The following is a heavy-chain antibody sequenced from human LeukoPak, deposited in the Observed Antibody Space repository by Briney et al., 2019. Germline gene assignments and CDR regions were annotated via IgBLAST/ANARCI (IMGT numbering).Heavy chain of an antibody. V-gene: IGHV4-59*08. CDR1: GGSISSYY. J-gene: IGHJ4*02. Sequence: PSGTLSLTCTVSGGSISSYYWSWIRQPPGKGLEWIAYISDMGSINYNPSLKSRVTISLDTSKNQFSLKLSSVTAADTAVYYCAGHHPRNTVDFWGQGTLVTVSS. CDR3: AGHHPRNTVDF. CDR2: ISDMGSI. D-gene: IGHD2-8*02.